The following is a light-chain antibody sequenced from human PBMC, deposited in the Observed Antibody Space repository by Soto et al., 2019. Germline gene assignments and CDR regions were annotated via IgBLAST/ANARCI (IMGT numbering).Light chain of an antibody. J-gene: IGKJ1*01. CDR2: GVS. V-gene: IGKV3-20*01. CDR3: QQYGSSGT. CDR1: QAISSN. Sequence: EIVMTQSPATLSVSRGERATLSCRANQAISSNVAWYQQKPGQAPRLLIYGVSNRATGIPDRFSGSGSGTDFTLTISRLEPEDFAVYYCQQYGSSGTFGQGTKVDIK.